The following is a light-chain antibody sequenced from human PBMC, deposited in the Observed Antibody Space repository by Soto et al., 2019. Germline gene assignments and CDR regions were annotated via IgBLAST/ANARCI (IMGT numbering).Light chain of an antibody. J-gene: IGKJ5*01. CDR1: QSVSSY. V-gene: IGKV3-11*01. Sequence: EIVLTQSPATPSLSPGERATLSRRASQSVSSYLAWYQQKPGQAPRLLIYDASNRATGIPARFSGSGSGTDFTLTISSLEPEDFAVYYCQQRTNWPPITFGQGTRLEIK. CDR2: DAS. CDR3: QQRTNWPPIT.